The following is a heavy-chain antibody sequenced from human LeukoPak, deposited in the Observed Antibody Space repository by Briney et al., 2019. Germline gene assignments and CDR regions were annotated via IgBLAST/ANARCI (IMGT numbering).Heavy chain of an antibody. Sequence: PSETLSLTCAVSGYSISSGYYWGWIRQPPGKGLEWIGSIYHSGSTYYNPSLKSRVTISVDTSKNQFSLKLSSVTAADTAAYYCARSYWYFDLWGRGTLVTVSS. CDR1: GYSISSGYY. J-gene: IGHJ2*01. CDR3: ARSYWYFDL. CDR2: IYHSGST. V-gene: IGHV4-38-2*01.